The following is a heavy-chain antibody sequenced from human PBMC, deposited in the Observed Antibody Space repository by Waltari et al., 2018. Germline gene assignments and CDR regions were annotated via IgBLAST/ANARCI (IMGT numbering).Heavy chain of an antibody. CDR1: GYSISSGYY. CDR3: ARVWGEVVVAATGAFDI. J-gene: IGHJ3*02. Sequence: QLQLQESGTGLVKPSETLSLTCAVSGYSISSGYYWGWIRQPPGKGLEWIGSIYHSGSTYYNPSLKSRVTISVDTSKNQFSLKLSSVTAADTAVYYCARVWGEVVVAATGAFDIWGQGTMVTVSS. V-gene: IGHV4-38-2*01. D-gene: IGHD2-15*01. CDR2: IYHSGST.